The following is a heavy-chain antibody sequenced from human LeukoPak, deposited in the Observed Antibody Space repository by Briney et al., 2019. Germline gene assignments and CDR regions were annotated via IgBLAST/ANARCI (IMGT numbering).Heavy chain of an antibody. Sequence: SETLSLTCTVSGGSISSSSYYWGWIRQPPGKGLEWIGSIYYSGSTYYNPSLKSRVTISVDTSKNQFSLKLSSVTAADTAVYYCARVYDSSGYYFDWGQGTLVTVSP. CDR2: IYYSGST. D-gene: IGHD3-22*01. CDR3: ARVYDSSGYYFD. V-gene: IGHV4-39*01. CDR1: GGSISSSSYY. J-gene: IGHJ4*02.